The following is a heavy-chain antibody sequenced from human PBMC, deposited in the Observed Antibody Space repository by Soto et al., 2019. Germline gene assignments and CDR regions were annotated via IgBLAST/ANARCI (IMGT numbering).Heavy chain of an antibody. CDR2: IYWDDDK. J-gene: IGHJ4*02. D-gene: IGHD4-17*01. Sequence: QITLKESGPMLVKPTQTLTLTCTYSGVSITSRGMGVGWIRQTPGKALPGFAFIYWDDDKRYSQSLKRRLTIAKDTSKNQVGLTMTNMEPVDTATYDGAVTGRCLRPNDHFAYWGQGALVTVSS. V-gene: IGHV2-5*02. CDR3: AVTGRCLRPNDHFAY. CDR1: GVSITSRGMG.